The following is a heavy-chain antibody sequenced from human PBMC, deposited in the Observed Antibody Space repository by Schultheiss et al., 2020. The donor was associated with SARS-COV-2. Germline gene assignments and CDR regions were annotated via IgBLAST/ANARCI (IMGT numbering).Heavy chain of an antibody. V-gene: IGHV3-48*01. J-gene: IGHJ4*02. D-gene: IGHD3-16*02. CDR3: ARYMISFGGIIVSGFDY. CDR2: ISSSSTI. Sequence: GGSLRLSCAASGFTFSSYSMNWVRQAPGKGLEWVSYISSSSTIYYADSVKGRFTVSRDNSKSTLYLQMSSLRAEDTAVYYCARYMISFGGIIVSGFDYWGQGALVTVSS. CDR1: GFTFSSYS.